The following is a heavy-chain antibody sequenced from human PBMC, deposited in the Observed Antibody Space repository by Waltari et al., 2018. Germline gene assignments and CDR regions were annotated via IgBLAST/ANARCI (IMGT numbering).Heavy chain of an antibody. CDR3: ARTLSSSAAY. CDR1: GFTFSSYE. CDR2: ISSSGSTI. D-gene: IGHD6-13*01. Sequence: EVQLVESGGGLVQPGGSLRLSCAASGFTFSSYEMNWVRQAPGKGLEWVSYISSSGSTIYYADAVKGRFTISRDNAKNSLYLQMNSLRAEDTAVYYCARTLSSSAAYWGQGTLVIVSS. J-gene: IGHJ4*02. V-gene: IGHV3-48*03.